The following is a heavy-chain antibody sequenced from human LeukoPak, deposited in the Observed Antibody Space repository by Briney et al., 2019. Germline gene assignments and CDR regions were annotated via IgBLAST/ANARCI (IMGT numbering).Heavy chain of an antibody. CDR1: GYTFTSYD. CDR3: ARSSAIAARPWYYYYYMDV. J-gene: IGHJ6*03. D-gene: IGHD6-6*01. CDR2: MNPNSGNT. Sequence: ASVKVSCKASGYTFTSYDINWVRQATGQGLEWTGWMNPNSGNTGYAQKFQGRVTMTRNTSISTAYMELSSLRSEDTAVYYCARSSAIAARPWYYYYYMDVWGKGTTVTVSS. V-gene: IGHV1-8*01.